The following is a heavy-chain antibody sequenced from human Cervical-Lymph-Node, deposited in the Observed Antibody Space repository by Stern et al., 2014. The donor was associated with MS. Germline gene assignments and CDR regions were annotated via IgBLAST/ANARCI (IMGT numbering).Heavy chain of an antibody. CDR3: ARVEMATITG. CDR2: IYPSGGP. CDR1: GYSISSGYY. Sequence: QVQLVQSGPGLVKPSETLSLTCTVSGYSISSGYYWGWIRQPPGKGLEWIGSIYPSGGPYYNPSLQSRVTISVDPSKNQFPLKLSSVTAADTAVYYCARVEMATITGWGQGTLVTVSS. V-gene: IGHV4-38-2*02. J-gene: IGHJ4*02. D-gene: IGHD5-24*01.